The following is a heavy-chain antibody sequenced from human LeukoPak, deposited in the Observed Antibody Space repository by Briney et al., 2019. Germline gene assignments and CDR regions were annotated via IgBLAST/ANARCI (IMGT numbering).Heavy chain of an antibody. J-gene: IGHJ4*02. Sequence: GGSLRLSCSASGFSFSNYNMNWVRQAPGKGLEWISYISYSSRTTHYADSLKGRFTISRDNAANSLYLQMNSLRAEDTAVYYCARGQVYYASSGYHFDYWGQGTLATVSS. CDR2: ISYSSRTT. V-gene: IGHV3-48*01. CDR1: GFSFSNYN. D-gene: IGHD3-22*01. CDR3: ARGQVYYASSGYHFDY.